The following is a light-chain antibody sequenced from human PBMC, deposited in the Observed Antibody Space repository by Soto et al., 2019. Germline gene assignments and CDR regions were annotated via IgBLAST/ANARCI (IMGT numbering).Light chain of an antibody. CDR1: QSVSSSY. CDR2: GAS. Sequence: EIELTQSPGTLSLSPGERATLSCRASQSVSSSYLAWHQQKPGQAPRLLIYGASSRATGIPGRFSGSGSGTDFTLTISSREPEDFAVYYCQQYGSSLFTFGPGTKVDIK. V-gene: IGKV3-20*01. J-gene: IGKJ3*01. CDR3: QQYGSSLFT.